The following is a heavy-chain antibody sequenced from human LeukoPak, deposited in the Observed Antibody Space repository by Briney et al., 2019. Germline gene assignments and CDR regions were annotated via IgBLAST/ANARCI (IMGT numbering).Heavy chain of an antibody. CDR1: GFTFSSYW. D-gene: IGHD3-22*01. V-gene: IGHV3-7*01. Sequence: GGSLRLSCAASGFTFSSYWMSWVRQAPGKGLEWVANIKQDGSEKYYVDSVKGRFTISRDNAKNSLYLQMNGLRAEDTAVYYCARDSYYYDSSGSKGFDYWGQGTLVTVSS. CDR3: ARDSYYYDSSGSKGFDY. J-gene: IGHJ4*02. CDR2: IKQDGSEK.